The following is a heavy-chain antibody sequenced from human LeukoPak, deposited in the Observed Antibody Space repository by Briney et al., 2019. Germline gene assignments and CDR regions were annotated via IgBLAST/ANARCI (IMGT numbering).Heavy chain of an antibody. CDR2: ISGSGGST. Sequence: GGSLRLSCAASGFTFSSYAMSWVRQAPGKGLEWVSAISGSGGSTYYADSVKGRFTISRDNSKNTLYLQMNSLGAEDTAVYYCAKARVQLWLGPDAFDIWGQGTMVTVSS. CDR3: AKARVQLWLGPDAFDI. D-gene: IGHD5-18*01. CDR1: GFTFSSYA. J-gene: IGHJ3*02. V-gene: IGHV3-23*01.